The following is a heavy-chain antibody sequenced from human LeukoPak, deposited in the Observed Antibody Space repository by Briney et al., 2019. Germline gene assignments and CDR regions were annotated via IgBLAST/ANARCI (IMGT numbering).Heavy chain of an antibody. V-gene: IGHV3-30*03. D-gene: IGHD3-16*01. CDR2: ISYDGSNK. J-gene: IGHJ4*02. CDR1: GFTFSSYG. Sequence: GGSLRLSCAASGFTFSSYGMHWVRQAPGKGLEWVAVISYDGSNKYYADSVKGRFTISRDNSKNTLYLQMNSLRAEDSAVYYCAIGGRDVDYWGQGTLVTVSS. CDR3: AIGGRDVDY.